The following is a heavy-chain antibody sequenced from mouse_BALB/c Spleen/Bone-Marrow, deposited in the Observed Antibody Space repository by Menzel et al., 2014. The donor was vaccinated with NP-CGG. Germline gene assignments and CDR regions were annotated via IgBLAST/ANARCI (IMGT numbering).Heavy chain of an antibody. CDR2: ISSGGSYT. V-gene: IGHV5-9-3*01. D-gene: IGHD1-1*01. Sequence: EVKLVESGGGLVKPGGSLKLSCAASGFTFSSXAXSWVRQTPEKRLEWVATISSGGSYTYYPDSVKGRFTISRDNAKNTLYLQMSSLRSEDTSMYYCARQLLRYYFDYWGQGTTLTVSS. CDR3: ARQLLRYYFDY. J-gene: IGHJ2*01. CDR1: GFTFSSXA.